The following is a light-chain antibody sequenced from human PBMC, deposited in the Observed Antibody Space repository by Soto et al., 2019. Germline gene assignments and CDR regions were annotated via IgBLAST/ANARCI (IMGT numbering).Light chain of an antibody. V-gene: IGLV2-14*03. J-gene: IGLJ1*01. CDR3: CSYSTSGSHV. Sequence: QSALTQPASVSGSPGQSITFSCTGTSSDVGSYDYVSWNQQHPGKAPKLIIYDVNNRPSGVSSRFSGSKSGNTASLIISGLQTEDEADYYCCSYSTSGSHVFGTGTKLTVL. CDR1: SSDVGSYDY. CDR2: DVN.